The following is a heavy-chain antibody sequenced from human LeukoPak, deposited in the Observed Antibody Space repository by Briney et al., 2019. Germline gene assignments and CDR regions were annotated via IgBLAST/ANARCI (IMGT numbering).Heavy chain of an antibody. D-gene: IGHD6-19*01. CDR1: GFTFSSYW. V-gene: IGHV3-23*01. CDR3: AKDATRTSGWYYFDH. J-gene: IGHJ4*02. CDR2: INADDFRT. Sequence: GGSLRLSCAASGFTFSSYWMHWVRQAPGKGLLWVSGINADDFRTYYADSVKGRFTISRDNSKNTLSLQLNSLRAEDTAVYYCAKDATRTSGWYYFDHWGQGTLVTVSS.